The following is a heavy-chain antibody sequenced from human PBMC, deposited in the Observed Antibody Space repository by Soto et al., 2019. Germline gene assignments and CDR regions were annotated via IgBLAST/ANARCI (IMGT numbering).Heavy chain of an antibody. CDR2: ITPMSGTT. D-gene: IGHD6-6*01. Sequence: QVQLVQSGAEVKKSGSSVKVSCKAPGETFRRDVISWVRQAPGQGLEWLGGITPMSGTTDYAQKFQGRVTIRADKSTGTAYFALSSLTFDDTGVYYCARGVSMAGRPGFFHHWGQGSLVTVSS. J-gene: IGHJ1*01. CDR1: GETFRRDV. V-gene: IGHV1-69*06. CDR3: ARGVSMAGRPGFFHH.